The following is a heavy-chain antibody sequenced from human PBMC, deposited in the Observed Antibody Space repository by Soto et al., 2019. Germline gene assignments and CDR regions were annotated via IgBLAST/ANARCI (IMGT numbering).Heavy chain of an antibody. D-gene: IGHD5-12*01. CDR3: ARGQEGSRGYSGYDYYYYGMDV. J-gene: IGHJ6*02. CDR2: ISAYNGNT. CDR1: GYTFTSYG. Sequence: QVQLVQSGAEVKKPGASVKVSCKASGYTFTSYGISWVRQAPGQGLEWMGWISAYNGNTNYAQKLQGRVTMTTDTPTSTAYMEVRSLRSDDTAVYYCARGQEGSRGYSGYDYYYYGMDVWGQGTTVTVSS. V-gene: IGHV1-18*01.